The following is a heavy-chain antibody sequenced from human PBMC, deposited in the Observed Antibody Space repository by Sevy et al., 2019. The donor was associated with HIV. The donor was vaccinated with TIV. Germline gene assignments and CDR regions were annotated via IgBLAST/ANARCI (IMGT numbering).Heavy chain of an antibody. CDR1: GFTFSSYS. D-gene: IGHD5-12*01. V-gene: IGHV3-48*02. J-gene: IGHJ6*02. Sequence: GGSLRLSCAASGFTFSSYSMNWVRQAPGKGLEWVSYISSSSSTIYYADSVKGRFTISRDNAKNSLYLQMNSLRDEDTAVYYCAREMWLRLTHYGMDVWGQRTTVTVSS. CDR3: AREMWLRLTHYGMDV. CDR2: ISSSSSTI.